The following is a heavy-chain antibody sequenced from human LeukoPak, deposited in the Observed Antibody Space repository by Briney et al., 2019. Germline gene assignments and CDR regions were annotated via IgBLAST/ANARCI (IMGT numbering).Heavy chain of an antibody. Sequence: GGSLRLSCAASGFTFSSYSMNWVRQAPGKGLEWVSYISSSSSTIYYADSVKGRYTISRDNAKNSLYLQMNSLRAEDTAVYYCARNSPLSYWGQGTLVTVSS. CDR2: ISSSSSTI. J-gene: IGHJ4*02. D-gene: IGHD4-23*01. V-gene: IGHV3-48*01. CDR1: GFTFSSYS. CDR3: ARNSPLSY.